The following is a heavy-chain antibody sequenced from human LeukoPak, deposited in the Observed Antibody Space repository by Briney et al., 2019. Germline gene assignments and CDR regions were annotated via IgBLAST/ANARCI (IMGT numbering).Heavy chain of an antibody. J-gene: IGHJ5*02. CDR2: ISAYNGNT. V-gene: IGHV1-18*01. D-gene: IGHD2-15*01. CDR3: AREVIGYCSGGSCYSSLNRWFDP. Sequence: ASVKVSCKASGYTFTSYGISWVPQAAGQGLEWMGWISAYNGNTNYAQKLQGRFTMNTDTSTSTAYMELRSLRSDDTAVYYCAREVIGYCSGGSCYSSLNRWFDPWGQGTLVTVSS. CDR1: GYTFTSYG.